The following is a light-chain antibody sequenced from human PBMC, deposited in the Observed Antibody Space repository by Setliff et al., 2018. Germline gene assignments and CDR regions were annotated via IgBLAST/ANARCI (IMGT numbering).Light chain of an antibody. J-gene: IGLJ1*01. CDR2: AVS. Sequence: QSALTQPASVSGSPGQSITISCSGTSSDVGSYDLVSWYQQHPGKAPKLIIYAVSDRPSGVSNRFSGSKSGNTASLTISGLQTEDEADYYCNAYTSGGTEVFGTGTKVTVL. V-gene: IGLV2-14*03. CDR1: SSDVGSYDL. CDR3: NAYTSGGTEV.